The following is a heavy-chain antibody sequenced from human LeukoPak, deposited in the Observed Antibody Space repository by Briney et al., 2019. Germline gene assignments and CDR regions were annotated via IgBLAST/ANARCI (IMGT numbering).Heavy chain of an antibody. Sequence: PSETLSLTCTVSGGSISSDYWSWIRQPPGKGLEWIGNIYHSGSTNYNPSLKSRVSISADTSKNQLSLKLSSVTAADTAVYYCARSGVYSGTYFDYWGQGTLVTVSS. J-gene: IGHJ4*02. V-gene: IGHV4-59*01. CDR3: ARSGVYSGTYFDY. D-gene: IGHD1-26*01. CDR2: IYHSGST. CDR1: GGSISSDY.